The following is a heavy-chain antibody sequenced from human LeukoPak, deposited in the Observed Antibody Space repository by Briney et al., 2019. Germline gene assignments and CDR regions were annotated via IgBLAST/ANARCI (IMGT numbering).Heavy chain of an antibody. CDR2: ISAYNGNT. D-gene: IGHD6-19*01. V-gene: IGHV1-18*01. Sequence: ASVKVSCKASGYTFTSYGISWVRQAPGQGLEWMGWISAYNGNTNYAQKLQGRVTMTTGTSTSTAYMELRSLTSDDTAVYYCARVMSVGIAVADPFDYWGQGTLVTVSS. CDR3: ARVMSVGIAVADPFDY. CDR1: GYTFTSYG. J-gene: IGHJ4*02.